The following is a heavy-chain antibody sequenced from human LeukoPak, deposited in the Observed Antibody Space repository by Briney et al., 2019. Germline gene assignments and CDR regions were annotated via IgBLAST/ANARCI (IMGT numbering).Heavy chain of an antibody. CDR3: AREDTAMVTDY. V-gene: IGHV4-4*07. CDR2: IYTSGST. D-gene: IGHD5-18*01. J-gene: IGHJ4*02. CDR1: GGSISSYY. Sequence: SETLSLTCIVSGGSISSYYWSWIRQPAGKGLEWIGRIYTSGSTDYNPSLKSRVTMSVDTSKNQFSLKLSSVTAADTAVYYCAREDTAMVTDYWGQGTLVTVSS.